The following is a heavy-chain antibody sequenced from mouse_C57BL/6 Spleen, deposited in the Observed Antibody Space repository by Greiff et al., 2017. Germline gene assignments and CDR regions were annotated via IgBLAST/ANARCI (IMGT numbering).Heavy chain of an antibody. D-gene: IGHD1-1*01. CDR1: GYTFTSYW. CDR2: IHPNSGST. J-gene: IGHJ3*01. Sequence: QVQLQQPGAELVKPGASVKLSCKASGYTFTSYWMHWVKQRPGQGLEWIGMIHPNSGSTNYNEKFKSKATLTVDKSSSTAYMQLSSLTSEDSAVYYGAGYYGSSALAYWGQGTLVTVSA. V-gene: IGHV1-64*01. CDR3: AGYYGSSALAY.